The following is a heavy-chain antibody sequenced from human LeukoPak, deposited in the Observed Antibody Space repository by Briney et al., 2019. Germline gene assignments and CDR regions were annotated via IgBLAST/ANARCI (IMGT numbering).Heavy chain of an antibody. J-gene: IGHJ6*02. CDR2: ISYDGSNK. CDR1: GFTFSSYG. Sequence: GGSLRLSCAASGFTFSSYGMHWVRQAPGKGLEWVAVISYDGSNKYYADSVKGRFTISRDNSKNTLYLQMNSLRAEDTAVYYCAKDSYYYYGMDVWGEGTTVTVS. CDR3: AKDSYYYYGMDV. V-gene: IGHV3-30*18.